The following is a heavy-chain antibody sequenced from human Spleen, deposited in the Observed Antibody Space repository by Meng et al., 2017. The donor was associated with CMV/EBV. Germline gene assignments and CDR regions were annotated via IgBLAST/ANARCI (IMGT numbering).Heavy chain of an antibody. V-gene: IGHV1-69*05. CDR3: ARDGVYGGNSGGIDY. Sequence: SVKVSCKASGGTFSTYAISWVRQAPGQGLEWMGGIIPLFGTPNYAQKFQGRVTITTDESTSTAYMELSSLRSEDTAVYYCARDGVYGGNSGGIDYWGQGTLVTVSS. D-gene: IGHD4-23*01. CDR1: GGTFSTYA. CDR2: IIPLFGTP. J-gene: IGHJ4*02.